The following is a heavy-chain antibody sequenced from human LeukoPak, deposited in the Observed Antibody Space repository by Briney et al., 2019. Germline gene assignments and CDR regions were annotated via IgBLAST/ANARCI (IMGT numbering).Heavy chain of an antibody. V-gene: IGHV1-69*04. D-gene: IGHD3-3*01. CDR2: IVPILGVS. CDR1: GGPLSNYG. J-gene: IGHJ6*03. CDR3: ATGVVFGVSTFCYMDV. Sequence: SVKVSCKASGGPLSNYGINWVRQAPGQGLEWMGRIVPILGVSNHSQNFQGRLTITADKSTRTAYMELSSLRSEDTAVYYCATGVVFGVSTFCYMDVWGKGTTVTVSS.